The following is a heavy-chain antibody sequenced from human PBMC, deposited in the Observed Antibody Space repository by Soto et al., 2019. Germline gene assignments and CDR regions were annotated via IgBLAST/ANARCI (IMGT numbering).Heavy chain of an antibody. J-gene: IGHJ6*02. CDR1: GFTFSSYA. D-gene: IGHD3-3*01. Sequence: QVQLVESGGGVVQPGRSLRLSCAASGFTFSSYAMHWVRQAPGKGLAWVAVISYDGSNKYYADSVKGRFTISRDNSKNTLYLQMNSLRAEDTAVYYCARDWVYDFWSGYPQSHYGMDVWGQGTTVTVSS. V-gene: IGHV3-30-3*01. CDR2: ISYDGSNK. CDR3: ARDWVYDFWSGYPQSHYGMDV.